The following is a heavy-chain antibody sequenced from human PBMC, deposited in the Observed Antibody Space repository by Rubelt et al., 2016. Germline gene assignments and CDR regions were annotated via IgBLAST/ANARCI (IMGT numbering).Heavy chain of an antibody. Sequence: QVQLQESGPGLVKPSETLSLTCSVSGDSISHHYWSWVRQPPGKGLDWVGSVSHGGSSNYNPSLKSRVTISVYTSKNQCSLKRSSVTAAGSAVYYCARGNVVGILDGFEIWGQGTTVTVSS. J-gene: IGHJ3*02. CDR3: ARGNVVGILDGFEI. D-gene: IGHD2-21*01. CDR2: VSHGGSS. V-gene: IGHV4-59*11. CDR1: GDSISHHY.